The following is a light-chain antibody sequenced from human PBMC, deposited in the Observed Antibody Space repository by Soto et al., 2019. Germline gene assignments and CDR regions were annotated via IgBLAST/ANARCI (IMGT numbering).Light chain of an antibody. CDR3: TSYAGSNDRYV. V-gene: IGLV2-8*01. J-gene: IGLJ1*01. CDR2: EVS. Sequence: QSALTQPPSASGSPGQSVTISCTGTSSDVGGYNYVSWYQQHPGKAPKLMIYEVSQRPSGVPDRFSGSKSGNTASLTVSGLQPEDEADYYCTSYAGSNDRYVFGTGTKVTAL. CDR1: SSDVGGYNY.